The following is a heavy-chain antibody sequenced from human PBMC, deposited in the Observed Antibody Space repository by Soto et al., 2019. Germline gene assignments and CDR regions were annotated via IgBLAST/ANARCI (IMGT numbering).Heavy chain of an antibody. CDR2: IRYDESDK. CDR1: GFTFSRFN. J-gene: IGHJ2*01. V-gene: IGHV3-30*02. Sequence: GGSLRLSCAASGFTFSRFNMHWVRQVLGKGLEWVAFIRYDESDKYYVDSVKGRFTISRDNSKNTLYLQMDSLRAEDTAMYYCARDPLWGTAMVLWYFDLWGRGTLVTVSS. D-gene: IGHD5-18*01. CDR3: ARDPLWGTAMVLWYFDL.